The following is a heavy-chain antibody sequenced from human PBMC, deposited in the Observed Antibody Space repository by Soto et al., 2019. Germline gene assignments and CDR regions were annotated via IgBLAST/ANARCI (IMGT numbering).Heavy chain of an antibody. CDR3: AHSIAARQGTYYFDY. CDR2: IYWDDDK. Sequence: QITLKESGPTLVKPTQTLTLTCTFSGFSLSTSGVGVGWIRQPPGKALEWLALIYWDDDKRYSPSLRSRLTVXXDXSXSPVVLRMTNVDPVDTATYYCAHSIAARQGTYYFDYWGQGTLVTVSS. V-gene: IGHV2-5*02. J-gene: IGHJ4*02. D-gene: IGHD6-6*01. CDR1: GFSLSTSGVG.